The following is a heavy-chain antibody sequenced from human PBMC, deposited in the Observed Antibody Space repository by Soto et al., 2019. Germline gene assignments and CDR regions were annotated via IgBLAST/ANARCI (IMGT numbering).Heavy chain of an antibody. CDR1: EFSLTTSGVG. CDR2: IYWDDSK. D-gene: IGHD4-17*01. Sequence: QITLKESGPTLVKPTQTLTLTCTFSEFSLTTSGVGVGWIRQPPGKALEWLAVIYWDDSKHYSPSLKSRLTITKDTSKNQGVLTMTNMDPVDTATYYCTHKGYGDYPLDYWGQGTLVTVSS. CDR3: THKGYGDYPLDY. J-gene: IGHJ4*02. V-gene: IGHV2-5*02.